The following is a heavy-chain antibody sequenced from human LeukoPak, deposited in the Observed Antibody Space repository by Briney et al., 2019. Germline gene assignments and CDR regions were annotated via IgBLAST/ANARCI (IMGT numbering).Heavy chain of an antibody. J-gene: IGHJ3*02. CDR1: GGSISSGGYN. D-gene: IGHD3-3*01. CDR3: ARGSVLRFLESDAAFDI. Sequence: SETLSLTCTVSGGSISSGGYNWSWIRQHPGKGLECIGYIYYSGSTYYNPSLKSRVTISVDTSKNQFSLKLSSVTAADTAVYYCARGSVLRFLESDAAFDIWGQGTMVTVSS. V-gene: IGHV4-31*03. CDR2: IYYSGST.